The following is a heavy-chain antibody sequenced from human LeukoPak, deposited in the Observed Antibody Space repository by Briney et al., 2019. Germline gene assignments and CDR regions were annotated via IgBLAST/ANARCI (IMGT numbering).Heavy chain of an antibody. Sequence: PGGSLRLSCAASGFTFSSYAMSWVHQAPGKGLEWVSAISGSGGSTYYADSVKGRFTISRDNSKNTLYLQMNSLRAEDTAVYYCAKVPAYCGGDCYFFWFDPWGQGTLVTVSS. D-gene: IGHD2-21*02. CDR2: ISGSGGST. CDR3: AKVPAYCGGDCYFFWFDP. J-gene: IGHJ5*02. V-gene: IGHV3-23*01. CDR1: GFTFSSYA.